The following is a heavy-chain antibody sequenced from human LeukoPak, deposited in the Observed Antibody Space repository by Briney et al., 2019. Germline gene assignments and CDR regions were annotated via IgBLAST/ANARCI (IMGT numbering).Heavy chain of an antibody. V-gene: IGHV3-33*01. Sequence: GGSLRLSCAASGFTFSSYGMHWVRQAPGKGLEWVAVIWYDGSNKYYADSVKGRFTFSRDNSKNTLYLQMNSLRAEDTAVYYCAREVGSYYYDSSGYYLEGYFDYWGQGTLVTVSS. J-gene: IGHJ4*02. CDR3: AREVGSYYYDSSGYYLEGYFDY. D-gene: IGHD3-22*01. CDR2: IWYDGSNK. CDR1: GFTFSSYG.